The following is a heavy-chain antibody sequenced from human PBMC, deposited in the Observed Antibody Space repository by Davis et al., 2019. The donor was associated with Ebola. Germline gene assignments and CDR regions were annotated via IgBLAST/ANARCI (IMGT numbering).Heavy chain of an antibody. CDR2: INSDGSST. J-gene: IGHJ4*02. V-gene: IGHV3-74*01. CDR3: ARGYGDYQLDY. D-gene: IGHD4-17*01. CDR1: GFTFSSYW. Sequence: GESLKISCAASGFTFSSYWMHWVRQVPGKGLVWVSRINSDGSSTSYADSVKGRFTISRDNSKNTLYLQMNSLRAEDTAVYYCARGYGDYQLDYWGQGTLVTVSS.